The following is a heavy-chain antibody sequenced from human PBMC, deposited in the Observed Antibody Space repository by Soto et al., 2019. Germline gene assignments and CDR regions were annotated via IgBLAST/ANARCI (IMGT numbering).Heavy chain of an antibody. V-gene: IGHV1-2*04. CDR2: INPNSGGT. J-gene: IGHJ6*02. Sequence: AASVKVSCKASGYTFTGYYMHWVRQAPGQGLEWMGWINPNSGGTNYAQKFQGWVTMTRDTSISTAYMELSRLRSDDTAVYYCARDVDTAMVEPYYYYGMDVWGQGTTVTVSS. CDR1: GYTFTGYY. CDR3: ARDVDTAMVEPYYYYGMDV. D-gene: IGHD5-18*01.